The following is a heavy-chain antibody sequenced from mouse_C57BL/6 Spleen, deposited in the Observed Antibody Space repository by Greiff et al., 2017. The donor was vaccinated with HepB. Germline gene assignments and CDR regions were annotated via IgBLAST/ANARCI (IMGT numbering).Heavy chain of an antibody. CDR3: ARRGFYYGSSYWYFDV. CDR1: GYAFSSSW. V-gene: IGHV1-82*01. J-gene: IGHJ1*03. D-gene: IGHD1-1*01. CDR2: IYPGDGDT. Sequence: VQLQQSGPELVKPGASVKISCKASGYAFSSSWMNWVKQRPGKGLEWIGRIYPGDGDTNYNGKFKGKATLTADKSSSTAYMQLSSLTSEDSAVYFCARRGFYYGSSYWYFDVWGTGTTVTVSS.